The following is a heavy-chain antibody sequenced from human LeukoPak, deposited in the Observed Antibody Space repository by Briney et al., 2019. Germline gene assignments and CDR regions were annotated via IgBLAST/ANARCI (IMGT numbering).Heavy chain of an antibody. V-gene: IGHV1-24*01. D-gene: IGHD6-13*01. Sequence: ASMKVSCKVSGYTLTELSMHWVRQAPGKGLEWMGGFDPEDGETIYAQKFQGRVTMTEDTSTDTAYMELSSLRSEDAAVYYCARGDSSSWYYHEGNWFDPWGQGTLVTVSS. J-gene: IGHJ5*02. CDR1: GYTLTELS. CDR3: ARGDSSSWYYHEGNWFDP. CDR2: FDPEDGET.